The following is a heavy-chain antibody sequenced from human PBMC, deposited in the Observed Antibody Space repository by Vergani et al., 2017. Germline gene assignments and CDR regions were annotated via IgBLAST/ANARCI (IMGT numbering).Heavy chain of an antibody. CDR3: ARVGHLVAVTGEGPSLDL. CDR2: IYYSGST. D-gene: IGHD2-21*02. V-gene: IGHV4-61*02. Sequence: QVQLQESGPGLVKPSQTLSLTCTVSGGSISSGSYYWSWIRQPAGKGLEWIGSIYYSGSTYYNPSLESRVTMSVDTSKSQFSLKLSSVTAADTAVYYCARVGHLVAVTGEGPSLDLWGRGTLVTVSS. J-gene: IGHJ2*01. CDR1: GGSISSGSYY.